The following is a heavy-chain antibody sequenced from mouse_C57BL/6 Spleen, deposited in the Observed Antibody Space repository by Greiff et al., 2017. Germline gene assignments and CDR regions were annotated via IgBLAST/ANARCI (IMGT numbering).Heavy chain of an antibody. V-gene: IGHV1-82*01. CDR2: IYPGDGDT. CDR1: GYAFSSSW. D-gene: IGHD1-1*01. J-gene: IGHJ4*01. Sequence: QVQLQQSGPELVKPGASVKISCKASGYAFSSSWMNWVKQRPGKGLEWIGRIYPGDGDTNYNGKFKGKATLTAAKSSSTAYMQLSSLTSEDSAVYFCARRAVYYGSRGAMDYWGQGTSVTVSS. CDR3: ARRAVYYGSRGAMDY.